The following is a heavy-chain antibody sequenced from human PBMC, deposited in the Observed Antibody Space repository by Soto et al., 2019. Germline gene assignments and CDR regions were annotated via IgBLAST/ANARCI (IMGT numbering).Heavy chain of an antibody. D-gene: IGHD2-2*01. J-gene: IGHJ4*02. CDR3: AKADPTTPFDY. CDR2: ISYDGSNK. Sequence: QVQLVESGGGVVQPGRSLRLSCAASGFTFSSYGMHWVRQAPGKGLEWVAVISYDGSNKYYADSVKGRFTISRDNSKNTLYLQMNSLRAEDTAVYYCAKADPTTPFDYWGQGTLVTVSS. CDR1: GFTFSSYG. V-gene: IGHV3-30*18.